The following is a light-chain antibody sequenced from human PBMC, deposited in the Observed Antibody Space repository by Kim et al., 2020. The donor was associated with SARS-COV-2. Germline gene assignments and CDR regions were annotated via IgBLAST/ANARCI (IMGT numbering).Light chain of an antibody. CDR1: SSEVGGYNY. Sequence: GQSFTISCTGTSSEVGGYNYVSWYQHHPGKAPKLIIYEVNKRPSGVPDRFSGSKSGNTASLTVSGLQAEDEADYYCNSYADTNNLIFGGGTQLTVL. CDR3: NSYADTNNLI. J-gene: IGLJ2*01. V-gene: IGLV2-8*01. CDR2: EVN.